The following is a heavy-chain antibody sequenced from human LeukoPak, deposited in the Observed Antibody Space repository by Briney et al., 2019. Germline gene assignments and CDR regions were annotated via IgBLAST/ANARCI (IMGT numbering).Heavy chain of an antibody. D-gene: IGHD6-19*01. CDR1: GGTFSSYA. Sequence: SVKVSCKASGGTFSSYAISWVRQAPGQGLEWMGGIIPIFGTANYAQKFQGRVTITADDSTSTAYMELSSLRSEDTAVYYCARTAGVAVALSLGYWGQGTLVTVSS. V-gene: IGHV1-69*13. CDR2: IIPIFGTA. CDR3: ARTAGVAVALSLGY. J-gene: IGHJ4*02.